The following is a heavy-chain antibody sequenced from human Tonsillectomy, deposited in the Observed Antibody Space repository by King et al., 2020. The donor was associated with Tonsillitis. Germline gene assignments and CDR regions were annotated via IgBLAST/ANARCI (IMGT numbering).Heavy chain of an antibody. CDR3: ARDLWPFTVTTGFDY. CDR2: INPNSGGT. D-gene: IGHD4-11*01. V-gene: IGHV1-2*02. Sequence: VQLVQSGAEVKKPGASVKVSCKASGYTFTGYYMHWVRQAPGQGLEWMGWINPNSGGTNYAQKFQGRVTMTRDTSISTAYMELSRLRSDDTAVYYCARDLWPFTVTTGFDYWGQGTLVTVSS. CDR1: GYTFTGYY. J-gene: IGHJ4*02.